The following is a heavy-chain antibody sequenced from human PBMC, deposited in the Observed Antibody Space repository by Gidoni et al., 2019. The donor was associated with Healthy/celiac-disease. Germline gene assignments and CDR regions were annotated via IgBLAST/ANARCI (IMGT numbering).Heavy chain of an antibody. CDR3: ARDRNSGYDVPYYYYGMDV. CDR2: IIPIFGTA. D-gene: IGHD5-12*01. V-gene: IGHV1-69*01. Sequence: QVQLVQSGAEVQKPGSSVKVSCKASGGAFSSYAISWVRQAPGQGLEWMGGIIPIFGTAKYAQEFQGRVTITADESTSTAYMELSSLRSEDTAVYYCARDRNSGYDVPYYYYGMDVWGQGTTVTVSS. J-gene: IGHJ6*02. CDR1: GGAFSSYA.